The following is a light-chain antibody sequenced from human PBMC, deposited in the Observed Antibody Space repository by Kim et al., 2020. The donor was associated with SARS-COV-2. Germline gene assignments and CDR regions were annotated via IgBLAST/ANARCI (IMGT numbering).Light chain of an antibody. J-gene: IGLJ3*02. CDR1: SGHSSYA. CDR3: QTWGTGLRV. V-gene: IGLV4-69*01. Sequence: QLVLTQSPSASASLGASVKLTCTLSSGHSSYAIAWHQQQPEKGPRYLMKLNSDGSHSKGDGIPDRFSGSSSGAERYLIISSLQSEDEADYYCQTWGTGLRVFGGGTQLTVL. CDR2: LNSDGSH.